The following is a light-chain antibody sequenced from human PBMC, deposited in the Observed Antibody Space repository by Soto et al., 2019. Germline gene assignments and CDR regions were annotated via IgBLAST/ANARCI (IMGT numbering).Light chain of an antibody. J-gene: IGKJ4*01. CDR3: QQANSFPPT. CDR1: QSVSSN. CDR2: GAS. V-gene: IGKV3-15*01. Sequence: EIVMTQSPATLSVSPGERATLSCRASQSVSSNLAWYQQKPGQAPRLLIYGASTRATGIPARFSGSGSGTEFNLTISSLQSEDFATYYCQQANSFPPTFGGGTKVEIK.